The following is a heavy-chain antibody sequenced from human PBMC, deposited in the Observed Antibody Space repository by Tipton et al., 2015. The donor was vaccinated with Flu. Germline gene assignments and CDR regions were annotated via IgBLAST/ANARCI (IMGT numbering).Heavy chain of an antibody. CDR2: IRYDGSNK. CDR3: AKDSSGWFWGFYDY. D-gene: IGHD6-19*01. CDR1: GFTFSSYG. V-gene: IGHV3-30*02. Sequence: SGFTFSSYGMHWVRQAPGKGLAWVAFIRYDGSNKYYADSVKGRFTISRDNSKNTLYLQMNSLRAEDTAVYYCAKDSSGWFWGFYDYWGQGTLVTVSS. J-gene: IGHJ4*02.